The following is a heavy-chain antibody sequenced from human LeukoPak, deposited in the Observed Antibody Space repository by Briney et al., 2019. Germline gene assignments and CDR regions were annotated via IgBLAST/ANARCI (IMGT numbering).Heavy chain of an antibody. CDR3: ARDGGSYSAEYFQH. CDR2: ISSSSSYI. J-gene: IGHJ1*01. D-gene: IGHD1-26*01. V-gene: IGHV3-21*01. Sequence: PGGSLRLSCAASGFTFRSYSMNWVRQAPGKGLEWVSSISSSSSYIYYADSVKGRFTISRDNAKNSLYLQMNSLRAEDTAVYYCARDGGSYSAEYFQHWGQGTLITVSS. CDR1: GFTFRSYS.